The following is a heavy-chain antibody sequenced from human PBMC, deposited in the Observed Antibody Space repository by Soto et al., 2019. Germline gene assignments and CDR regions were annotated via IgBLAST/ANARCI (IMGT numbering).Heavy chain of an antibody. V-gene: IGHV3-74*01. CDR3: ARDLPYYDFWSGYYYYYYGMDV. Sequence: APGFTFSSYWMHWVRQAPGKGLVWVSRINSDGSSTSYADSVKGRFTISRDNAKNTLYLQMNSLRAEDTAVYYCARDLPYYDFWSGYYYYYYGMDVWGQGTTVTVSS. J-gene: IGHJ6*02. CDR1: GFTFSSYW. CDR2: INSDGSST. D-gene: IGHD3-3*01.